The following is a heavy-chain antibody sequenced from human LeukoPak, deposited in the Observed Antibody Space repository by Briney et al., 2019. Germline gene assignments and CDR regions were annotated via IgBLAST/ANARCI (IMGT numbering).Heavy chain of an antibody. J-gene: IGHJ4*02. V-gene: IGHV4-4*07. CDR3: ARRHISSGWSFDY. Sequence: SETLSLTCTVSGGSISNYHWNWIRQPAGKGLEWIGQIHTSGSTNYNPPLKSRVTVSIDTPENQLSLTIRSVTAADTAIYYCARRHISSGWSFDYWGQGTLVTVSS. CDR2: IHTSGST. CDR1: GGSISNYH. D-gene: IGHD6-19*01.